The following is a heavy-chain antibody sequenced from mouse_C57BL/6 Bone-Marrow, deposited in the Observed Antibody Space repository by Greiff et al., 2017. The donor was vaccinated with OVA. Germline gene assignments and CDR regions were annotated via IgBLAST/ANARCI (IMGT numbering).Heavy chain of an antibody. D-gene: IGHD1-1*02. CDR1: GFTFSSYT. J-gene: IGHJ4*01. V-gene: IGHV5-9*01. CDR3: ARLYGYYAMDY. Sequence: EVKVEESGGGLVKPGGSLKLSCAASGFTFSSYTMSWVRQTPEKRLEWVATISGGGGNTYYPDSVKGRFTISRDNAKNTLYLQMSSLRSEDTALYYCARLYGYYAMDYWGQGTSVTVSS. CDR2: ISGGGGNT.